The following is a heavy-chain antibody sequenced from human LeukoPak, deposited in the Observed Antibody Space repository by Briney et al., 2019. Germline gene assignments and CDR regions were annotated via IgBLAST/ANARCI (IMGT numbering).Heavy chain of an antibody. Sequence: SETLSLTCTVAGGSISSSSYYWGWILQPPGKGLEWIGSIYFSGSTYYNPSLKSRVTISIDTSKNQFSLNLNSVTAADAAVYYCARQDYYYYIDVWGKGTTVTVSS. J-gene: IGHJ6*03. CDR1: GGSISSSSYY. CDR2: IYFSGST. V-gene: IGHV4-39*01. CDR3: ARQDYYYYIDV.